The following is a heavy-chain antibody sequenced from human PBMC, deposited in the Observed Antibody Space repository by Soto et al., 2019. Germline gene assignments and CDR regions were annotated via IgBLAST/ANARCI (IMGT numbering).Heavy chain of an antibody. J-gene: IGHJ6*02. D-gene: IGHD3-3*01. CDR2: IVVGSGNT. V-gene: IGHV1-58*01. Sequence: QMQLVQSGPEVKKPGTSVKVSCKASGFTFTSSAVQWVRQARGQRLEWIGWIVVGSGNTNYAQKFQERGTITRDMSTSTAYMELSSLRSEDTAVYYCAADPGYDFWSGYSDDYYYGMDVWGQGTTVTVSS. CDR3: AADPGYDFWSGYSDDYYYGMDV. CDR1: GFTFTSSA.